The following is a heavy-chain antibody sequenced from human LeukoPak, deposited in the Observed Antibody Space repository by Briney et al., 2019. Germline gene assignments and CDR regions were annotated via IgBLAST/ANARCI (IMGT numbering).Heavy chain of an antibody. CDR1: GGSISSGDYY. J-gene: IGHJ4*02. Sequence: SQTLSLTCTVSGGSISSGDYYWSWIRQPPGKGLEWIGYIYYSGSTYYNPSLKSRVTISVDTSKNQFSLKLSSVTAADTAVYYCARDYRGPLVVAAYGSIDYWGQGTLVTVSS. CDR2: IYYSGST. V-gene: IGHV4-30-4*01. CDR3: ARDYRGPLVVAAYGSIDY. D-gene: IGHD2-15*01.